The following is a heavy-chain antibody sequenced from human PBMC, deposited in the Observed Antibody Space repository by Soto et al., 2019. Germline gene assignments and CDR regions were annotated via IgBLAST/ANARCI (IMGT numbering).Heavy chain of an antibody. V-gene: IGHV1-8*01. D-gene: IGHD2-2*02. CDR1: GYTFTSYD. CDR2: MNPNSGNT. J-gene: IGHJ6*02. CDR3: ARDSFLVPAAIMGGMDV. Sequence: RASVKGSCKASGYTFTSYDINWVRQATGQGLEWMGWMNPNSGNTGYAQKLQGRVTMTTDTSTSTAYMELRSLRSDDTAVYYCARDSFLVPAAIMGGMDVWGQGTTVTVSS.